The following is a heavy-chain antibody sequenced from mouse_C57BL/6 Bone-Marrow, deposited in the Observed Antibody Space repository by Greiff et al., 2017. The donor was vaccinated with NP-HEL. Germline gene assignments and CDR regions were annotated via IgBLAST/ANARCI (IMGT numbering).Heavy chain of an antibody. CDR3: ARYYDGSRGWYFDV. J-gene: IGHJ1*03. Sequence: QVQLQQPGADLVKPGASVKLSCKASGYTFTSYWMHWVKQRPGRGLEWIGRIDPNSGGTKFNEKFKTKATLTVDKPSSTAYMQLSSLTSEGSAVYYCARYYDGSRGWYFDVWGTGTTVTVSS. CDR1: GYTFTSYW. D-gene: IGHD1-1*01. V-gene: IGHV1-72*01. CDR2: IDPNSGGT.